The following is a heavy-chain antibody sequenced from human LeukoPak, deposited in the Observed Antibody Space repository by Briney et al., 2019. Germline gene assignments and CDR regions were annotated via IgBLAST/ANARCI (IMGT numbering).Heavy chain of an antibody. Sequence: GASVTVSCKASGYTFTSYGISWVRQAPGQGLEWMGWISAYNGNTNYAQKLQGRVTITTDTSTSTAYMELRSLRSDDTAVYYCARQHGIAVADYYYYYGMDVWGQGTTVTVSS. CDR2: ISAYNGNT. D-gene: IGHD6-19*01. CDR3: ARQHGIAVADYYYYYGMDV. CDR1: GYTFTSYG. V-gene: IGHV1-18*01. J-gene: IGHJ6*02.